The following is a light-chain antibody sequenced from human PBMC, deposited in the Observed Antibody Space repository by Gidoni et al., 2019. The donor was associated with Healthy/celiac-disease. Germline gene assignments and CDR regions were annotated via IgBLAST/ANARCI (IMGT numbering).Light chain of an antibody. Sequence: EIVLTQSPATLSLSPGERATRSCRSSQSVSSDLAWYQQQPGQAPRHLIYDASNRATGIPARFSGSGSGRDFTLNISSIESEELADDYGQQRSNWPRTRTFGGGTKVEIK. CDR2: DAS. CDR1: QSVSSD. J-gene: IGKJ4*02. CDR3: QQRSNWPRTRT. V-gene: IGKV3-11*02.